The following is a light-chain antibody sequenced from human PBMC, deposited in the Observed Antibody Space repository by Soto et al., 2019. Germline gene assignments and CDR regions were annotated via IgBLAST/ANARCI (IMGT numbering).Light chain of an antibody. CDR1: SSDVGSYNL. V-gene: IGLV2-23*02. Sequence: QSVLTQPASGSGSPGQSITISCTGTSSDVGSYNLVSWYQQHPGKAPKLMIYEVSKRPSGVSNRFSGSKSGNTASLTISGLQAEDEADYYCCSYAGSSTFLYVFGTGTKATVL. CDR3: CSYAGSSTFLYV. J-gene: IGLJ1*01. CDR2: EVS.